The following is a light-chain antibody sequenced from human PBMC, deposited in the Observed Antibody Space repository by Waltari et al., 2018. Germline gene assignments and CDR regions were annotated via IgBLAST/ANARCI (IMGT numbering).Light chain of an antibody. J-gene: IGKJ1*01. CDR1: QSIGSY. V-gene: IGKV3-11*01. Sequence: PGERATLSCRASQSIGSYLAWYQHRPGQPPRLLIYDVSKRATGIPARFSGRGSGTDFTLTISSLEPEDFAVYYCQQRSGDWWTFGQGTKVEIK. CDR2: DVS. CDR3: QQRSGDWWT.